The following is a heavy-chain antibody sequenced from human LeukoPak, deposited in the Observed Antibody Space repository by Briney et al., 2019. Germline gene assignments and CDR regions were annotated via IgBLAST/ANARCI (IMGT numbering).Heavy chain of an antibody. CDR1: GFTFSSYS. Sequence: GSLRLSCAASGFTFSSYSMNWVRQAPGKGLEWVSSISSSSSYIYYADSVKGRFTISRDNAKNSLYLQMNSLRAEDTAVYYCARGRAPTARDAFDIWGQGTMVTVSS. D-gene: IGHD1-26*01. CDR3: ARGRAPTARDAFDI. CDR2: ISSSSSYI. J-gene: IGHJ3*02. V-gene: IGHV3-21*04.